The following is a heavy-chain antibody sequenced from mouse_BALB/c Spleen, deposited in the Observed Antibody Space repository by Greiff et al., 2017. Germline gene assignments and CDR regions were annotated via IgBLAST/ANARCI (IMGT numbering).Heavy chain of an antibody. D-gene: IGHD2-1*01. CDR3: TKGYGNYDGYFDV. J-gene: IGHJ1*01. V-gene: IGHV1S22*01. CDR1: GYTFTSYW. Sequence: LQQPGSELVRPGASVKLSCKASGYTFTSYWMHWVKQRHGQGLEWIGNIYPGSGSTNYDEKFKSKGTLTVDTSSSTAYMHLSSLTSEDSAVYYCTKGYGNYDGYFDVWGAGTTVTVSS. CDR2: IYPGSGST.